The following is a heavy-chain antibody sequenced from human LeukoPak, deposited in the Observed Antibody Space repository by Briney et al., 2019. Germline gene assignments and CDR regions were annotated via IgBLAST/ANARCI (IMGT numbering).Heavy chain of an antibody. D-gene: IGHD2-15*01. CDR2: INSDGSST. V-gene: IGHV3-74*01. Sequence: GGSLRLSCAASGFTFSSYWMHWVRQGPGKGLVWVSRINSDGSSTSYADSVKGRFTIYRDNSKNTLYLQMNSLRVDDTAVYYCAREAVVAATPYDYWGQGTLVTVSS. J-gene: IGHJ4*02. CDR3: AREAVVAATPYDY. CDR1: GFTFSSYW.